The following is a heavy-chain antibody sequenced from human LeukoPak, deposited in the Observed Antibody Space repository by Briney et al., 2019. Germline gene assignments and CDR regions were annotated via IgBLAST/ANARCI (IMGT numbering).Heavy chain of an antibody. D-gene: IGHD2-8*01. V-gene: IGHV3-23*01. Sequence: GGSLRLSCVASGFTFSNYAMSWVRQPPGKGLQWVSVMGGGDNDRYYTDSVKGRFIVSRDNSKNTLFLQMNSLRPEDTAIYCCAKDSWSHNGIYDPFDIWGQGTMVTVSS. CDR1: GFTFSNYA. CDR3: AKDSWSHNGIYDPFDI. J-gene: IGHJ3*02. CDR2: MGGGDNDR.